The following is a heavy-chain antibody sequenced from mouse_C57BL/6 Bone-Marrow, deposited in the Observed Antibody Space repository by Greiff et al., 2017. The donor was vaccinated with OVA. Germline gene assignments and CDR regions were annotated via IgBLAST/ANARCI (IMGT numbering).Heavy chain of an antibody. CDR2: IDPENGDT. CDR3: TAQGDYFDY. Sequence: VQLKQSGAELVRPGASVKLSCTASGFNIKDDYMHWVKQRPEQGLEWIGWIDPENGDTEYASKFQGKATITADTSSNTAYLQLSSLTSEDTAVYYCTAQGDYFDYWGQGTTLTVSS. J-gene: IGHJ2*01. CDR1: GFNIKDDY. V-gene: IGHV14-4*01.